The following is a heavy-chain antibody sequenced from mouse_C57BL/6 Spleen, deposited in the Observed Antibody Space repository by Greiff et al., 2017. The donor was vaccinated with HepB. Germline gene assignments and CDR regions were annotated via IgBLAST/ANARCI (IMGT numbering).Heavy chain of an antibody. CDR1: GFTFTDYY. V-gene: IGHV7-3*01. J-gene: IGHJ3*01. Sequence: EVMLVESGGGLVQPGGSLSLSCAASGFTFTDYYMSWVRQPPGKALEWLGFIRNKANGYTTEYSASVKGRFTISRDNSQTILYLQMNALGAEDSATYFCARYTPWLVLAYWGQGTLVTVSA. CDR2: IRNKANGYTT. CDR3: ARYTPWLVLAY.